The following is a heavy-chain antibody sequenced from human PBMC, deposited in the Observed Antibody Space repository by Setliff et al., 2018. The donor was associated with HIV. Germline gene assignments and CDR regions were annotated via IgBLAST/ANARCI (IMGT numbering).Heavy chain of an antibody. D-gene: IGHD3-3*01. CDR3: ARGPLFGDQYYPYHYMDV. CDR2: INTANGNT. V-gene: IGHV1-3*03. Sequence: GASVKVSCKASGYTFRTYGIHWMRQAPGQRLEYLGWINTANGNTKYSQDLQGRVSITSDTSASTSYMELSSLRSQDMAVYYCARGPLFGDQYYPYHYMDVWGKGTTVTVSS. J-gene: IGHJ6*03. CDR1: GYTFRTYG.